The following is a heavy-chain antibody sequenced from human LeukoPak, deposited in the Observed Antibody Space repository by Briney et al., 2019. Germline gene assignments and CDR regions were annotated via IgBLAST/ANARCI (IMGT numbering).Heavy chain of an antibody. D-gene: IGHD1-14*01. V-gene: IGHV3-23*01. CDR3: ATGAESDQ. J-gene: IGHJ4*02. CDR2: MTGPADTT. Sequence: PGGSLRLSCAPSGFHFNNFAMSWLRQAPGKGPEWLSAMTGPADTTYYAESVKGRFTISRDYSKSMVYLQMNSLRVEDTAIYYCATGAESDQWGEGTLVTVSS. CDR1: GFHFNNFA.